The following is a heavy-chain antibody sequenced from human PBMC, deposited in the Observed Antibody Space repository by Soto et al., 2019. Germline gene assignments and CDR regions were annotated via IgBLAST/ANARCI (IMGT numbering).Heavy chain of an antibody. J-gene: IGHJ5*01. CDR1: GDSISTVDYF. V-gene: IGHV4-30-4*01. D-gene: IGHD2-15*01. CDR3: ARGRYCLTGRCFPNWFDS. Sequence: SETLSLTCSVSGDSISTVDYFWAWIRQPPGQALEYIGYIYKSTTTYYNPSFESRVALSLDTSKSQFSLTVTSVTAADTAVYFCARGRYCLTGRCFPNWFDSWGQGTLVTVS. CDR2: IYKSTTT.